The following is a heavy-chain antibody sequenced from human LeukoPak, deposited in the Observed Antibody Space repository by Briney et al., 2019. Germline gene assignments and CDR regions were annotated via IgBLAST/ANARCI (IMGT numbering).Heavy chain of an antibody. D-gene: IGHD1-26*01. CDR1: GGTFSSYG. J-gene: IGHJ3*02. V-gene: IGHV1-69*04. CDR3: ARDRGVGATIDAFDI. CDR2: IIPILGIA. Sequence: SVKVSCKASGGTFSSYGISWVRQAPGQGLEWMGRIIPILGIANYAQKFQGRVTITADKSTSTAYMELSSLRSEDTAVYYCARDRGVGATIDAFDIWGQGTMVTVSS.